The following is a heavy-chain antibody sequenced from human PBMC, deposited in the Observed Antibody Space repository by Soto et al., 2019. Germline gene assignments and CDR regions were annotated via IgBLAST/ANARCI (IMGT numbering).Heavy chain of an antibody. CDR3: ARDSPYRSYWYFDL. D-gene: IGHD4-4*01. CDR1: GFTFSSYA. CDR2: ISYDGSNK. V-gene: IGHV3-30-3*01. Sequence: QVQLVESGGGVVQPGRSLRLSCAASGFTFSSYAMHWVRQAPGKGLEWVAVISYDGSNKYYADSVKGRFTISRDNSKNTLYLQMNSLRAEDTAVYYCARDSPYRSYWYFDLWGRGTLVTVSS. J-gene: IGHJ2*01.